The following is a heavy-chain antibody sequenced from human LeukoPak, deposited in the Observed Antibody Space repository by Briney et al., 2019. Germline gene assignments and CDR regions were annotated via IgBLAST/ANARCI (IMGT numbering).Heavy chain of an antibody. D-gene: IGHD3-22*01. Sequence: ASVKVSCKASGYTFTSYYMHWVRQAPGQGLEWMGIINPSGGSTSYAQKFQGRVTMTRDTSTSTVYMELSSLRSEDTAVYYCARHDPLYYYDSSGYQGAFDIWGQGTMVTVSS. J-gene: IGHJ3*02. V-gene: IGHV1-46*01. CDR2: INPSGGST. CDR3: ARHDPLYYYDSSGYQGAFDI. CDR1: GYTFTSYY.